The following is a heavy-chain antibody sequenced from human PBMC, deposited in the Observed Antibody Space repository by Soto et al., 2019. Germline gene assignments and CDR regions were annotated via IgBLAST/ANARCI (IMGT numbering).Heavy chain of an antibody. CDR2: ISSSGSTI. D-gene: IGHD3-10*01. J-gene: IGHJ4*02. Sequence: PGGSLRLSCAASGFTFSSYEMNWVRQAPGKGLEWVSYISSSGSTIYYADSVKGRFTISRDNAKNSLYLQMNSLRAEDTAVYYCASVYYGSGSYVFDYWGQGTLVTVSS. CDR1: GFTFSSYE. V-gene: IGHV3-48*03. CDR3: ASVYYGSGSYVFDY.